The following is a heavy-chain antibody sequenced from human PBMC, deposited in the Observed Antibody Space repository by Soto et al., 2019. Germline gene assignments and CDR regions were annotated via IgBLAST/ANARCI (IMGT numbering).Heavy chain of an antibody. CDR1: GGTFSSYA. J-gene: IGHJ4*02. CDR2: IIPIFGTA. V-gene: IGHV1-69*13. CDR3: ASESRYCSGGSCYFLPGIDY. Sequence: SVKVSCKASGGTFSSYAISWVRQAPGQGLDWMGGIIPIFGTANYAQKFQGRVRITADESTSTAYMELSSLRSEDTAVYYCASESRYCSGGSCYFLPGIDYWGQGTLVTVS. D-gene: IGHD2-15*01.